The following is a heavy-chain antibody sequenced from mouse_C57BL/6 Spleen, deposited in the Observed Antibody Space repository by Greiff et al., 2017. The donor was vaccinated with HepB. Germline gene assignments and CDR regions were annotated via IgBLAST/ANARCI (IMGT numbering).Heavy chain of an antibody. J-gene: IGHJ1*03. CDR3: AREGRYYGNYEGYWYFDV. CDR2: ISDGGSYT. V-gene: IGHV5-4*01. Sequence: EVKLMESGGGLVKPGGSLKLSCAASGFTFSSYAMSWVRQTPEKRLEWVATISDGGSYTYYPDNVKGRFTISRDNAKNNLYLQMSHLKSEDTAMYYCAREGRYYGNYEGYWYFDVWGTGTTVTVSS. D-gene: IGHD2-1*01. CDR1: GFTFSSYA.